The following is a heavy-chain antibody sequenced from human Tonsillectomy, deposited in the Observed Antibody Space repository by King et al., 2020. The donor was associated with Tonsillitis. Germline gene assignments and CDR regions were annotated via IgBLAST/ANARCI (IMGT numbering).Heavy chain of an antibody. CDR2: ISFDASRE. J-gene: IGHJ4*02. Sequence: VQLVESGGGVVQPGSSLKLSCASSGFAFRSYGMHWVRQAPGKGLEWVAVISFDASRENYADSVEGRFTISRDNSKNTLYLQMNSLRAEETAVYYFARERLYSSHWGIEYWGQGSRVTGSA. CDR3: ARERLYSSHWGIEY. V-gene: IGHV3-33*05. CDR1: GFAFRSYG. D-gene: IGHD6-19*01.